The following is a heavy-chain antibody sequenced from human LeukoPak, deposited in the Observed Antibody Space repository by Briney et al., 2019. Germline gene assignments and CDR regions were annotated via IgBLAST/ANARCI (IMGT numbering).Heavy chain of an antibody. V-gene: IGHV3-30*03. CDR1: GFTFSSYG. CDR3: RCSSTIFYYGMDV. Sequence: PGRSLRLSCAASGFTFSSYGMHWVRQAPGKGLEWVAVISYDGSNKYYADSVKGRFTISRDNSKNTLYLQMNSLRAEDTAVYYCRCSSTIFYYGMDVWGQGTTVTVSS. D-gene: IGHD2-2*01. J-gene: IGHJ6*02. CDR2: ISYDGSNK.